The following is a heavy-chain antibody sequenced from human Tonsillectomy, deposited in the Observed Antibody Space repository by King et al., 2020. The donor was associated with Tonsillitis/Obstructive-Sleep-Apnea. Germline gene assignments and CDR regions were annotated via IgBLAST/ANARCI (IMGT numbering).Heavy chain of an antibody. CDR2: IWDDGSNK. D-gene: IGHD4-11*01. CDR3: ARSREVTTSHWYFDL. J-gene: IGHJ2*01. V-gene: IGHV3-33*01. Sequence: VQLVESGGGVVQPGMSLRLSCAASGFTFNIYGMHWVRQAPGKGLEWVAFIWDDGSNKHYVDSVKGRFTISRDNSKNTLYLQMNSLRAEDTAVYYCARSREVTTSHWYFDLWGRGTLVTVSS. CDR1: GFTFNIYG.